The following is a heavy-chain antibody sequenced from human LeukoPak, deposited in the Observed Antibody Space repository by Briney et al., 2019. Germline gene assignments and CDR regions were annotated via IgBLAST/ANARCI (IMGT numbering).Heavy chain of an antibody. J-gene: IGHJ4*02. V-gene: IGHV4-28*05. Sequence: SETLSLTCAVSGYSISSSNWWGWIRQPPGKGLEWIGYIYYSGSIYYNPSLKSRVTMSVDTSKNQFSLKLSSVTAVDTAVYYCARTRGYDTNGLDYWGQGTLVTVSS. CDR2: IYYSGSI. CDR1: GYSISSSNW. CDR3: ARTRGYDTNGLDY. D-gene: IGHD5-12*01.